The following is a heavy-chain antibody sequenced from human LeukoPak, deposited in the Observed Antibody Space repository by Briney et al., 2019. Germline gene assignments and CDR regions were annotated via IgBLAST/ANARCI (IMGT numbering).Heavy chain of an antibody. Sequence: GGSLRLSCAASGLIFSNYAMSWVRQAPGKGLEWVSAISGTGGSTYYAASVKGRSTISRDNSENTLYLQMNSLRAEDTAVYYCAKARTYYYDNDAFDIWGQGTMVTVSS. CDR1: GLIFSNYA. V-gene: IGHV3-23*01. CDR2: ISGTGGST. J-gene: IGHJ3*02. CDR3: AKARTYYYDNDAFDI. D-gene: IGHD3-22*01.